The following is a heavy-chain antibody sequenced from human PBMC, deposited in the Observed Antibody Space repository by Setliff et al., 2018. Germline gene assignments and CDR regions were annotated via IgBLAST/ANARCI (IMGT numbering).Heavy chain of an antibody. CDR2: IGTYDANT. D-gene: IGHD4-17*01. V-gene: IGHV1-18*01. CDR1: GYTFKNYG. CDR3: ARDSPTVVTHLRVFDI. Sequence: ASVKVSCKASGYTFKNYGVSWVRQAPGQGLEWMGWIGTYDANTIYSQKFQGRVTMTTDTSTSTAYMELRSLGSDDTAVYYCARDSPTVVTHLRVFDIWGQGTRVTVSS. J-gene: IGHJ3*02.